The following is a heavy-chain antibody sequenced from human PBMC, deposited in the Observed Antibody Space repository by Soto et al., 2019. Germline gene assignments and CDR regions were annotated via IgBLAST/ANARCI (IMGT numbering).Heavy chain of an antibody. CDR3: ARGHYDYVWGSYNN. Sequence: QVQLQESGPGLVKPLETLSLTCTVSGGSISTYYWNWIRQPPGKGLEWIGYIYYTGNTNYNPSLKSRVTLSVDTSKNQFSLKLSSVTAADTAVYYCARGHYDYVWGSYNNWGQGTLVTVSS. CDR2: IYYTGNT. V-gene: IGHV4-59*08. D-gene: IGHD3-16*01. CDR1: GGSISTYY. J-gene: IGHJ4*02.